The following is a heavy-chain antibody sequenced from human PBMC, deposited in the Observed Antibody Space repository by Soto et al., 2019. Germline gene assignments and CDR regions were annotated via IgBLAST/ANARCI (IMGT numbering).Heavy chain of an antibody. Sequence: EVQLVESGGDLVQPGGSLRLSCAASGFTFSSSPMHWVRQAPGTSPEYVSSISSNGGNTYYADSVKGRFTISRDNSKNTLYLQMGSLRTDDMAVYYFVVRHSIAYYVSWGPGPQVTASS. D-gene: IGHD3-22*01. CDR2: ISSNGGNT. J-gene: IGHJ5*02. CDR3: VVRHSIAYYVS. V-gene: IGHV3-64*07. CDR1: GFTFSSSP.